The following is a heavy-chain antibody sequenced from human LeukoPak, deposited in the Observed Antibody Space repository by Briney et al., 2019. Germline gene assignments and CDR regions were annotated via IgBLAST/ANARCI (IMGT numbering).Heavy chain of an antibody. CDR3: ARGGSDFWSGYYTRMYFQH. Sequence: QPGGSLRLSCAASGFTFSSYAMSWVRQAPGKGLEWVSVIYSGGSTYYADSVKGRFTISRDNSKNTLYLQMNSLRAEDTAVYYCARGGSDFWSGYYTRMYFQHWGQGTLVTVSS. CDR2: IYSGGST. D-gene: IGHD3-3*01. J-gene: IGHJ1*01. V-gene: IGHV3-53*01. CDR1: GFTFSSYA.